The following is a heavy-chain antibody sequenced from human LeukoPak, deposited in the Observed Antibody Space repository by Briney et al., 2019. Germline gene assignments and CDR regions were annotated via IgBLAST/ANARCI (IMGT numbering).Heavy chain of an antibody. Sequence: GGSLRLSCAASGFTFSDYAMSWVRQAPGKGLEWVSAISGSGGSTYYTDSVKGRFTISRDNSRSTLYLHLNSLRAEDTAVYWCAKALRSIYYYYMDVWGNGTTVTVSS. D-gene: IGHD3-10*01. CDR3: AKALRSIYYYYMDV. V-gene: IGHV3-23*01. J-gene: IGHJ6*03. CDR1: GFTFSDYA. CDR2: ISGSGGST.